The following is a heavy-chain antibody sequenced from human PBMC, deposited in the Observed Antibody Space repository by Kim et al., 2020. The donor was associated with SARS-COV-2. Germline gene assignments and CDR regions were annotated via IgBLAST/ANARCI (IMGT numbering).Heavy chain of an antibody. J-gene: IGHJ5*02. V-gene: IGHV4-39*01. Sequence: SETLSLTCTVSGESINSTSFYWGWIRQPPGKGLEWIGSVYYSGTTYYNPSLRGRVTISLDTSKNQFALNLNYGTAADTAVYYCARHACDSFNWFDPWGQGSLVTVSS. CDR2: VYYSGTT. D-gene: IGHD2-21*02. CDR3: ARHACDSFNWFDP. CDR1: GESINSTSFY.